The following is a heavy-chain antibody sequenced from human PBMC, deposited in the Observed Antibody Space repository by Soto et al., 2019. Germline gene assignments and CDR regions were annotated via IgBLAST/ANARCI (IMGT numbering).Heavy chain of an antibody. CDR3: ARGGWDGANQELHNGRPYYYYGMDV. J-gene: IGHJ6*02. D-gene: IGHD1-26*01. V-gene: IGHV3-33*01. CDR1: GFTFSSYG. Sequence: QVQLVESGGGVVQPGRSLRLSCAASGFTFSSYGMHWVRQAPGKGLEWVAVIWYDGSNKYYADSVKGRFTISRDNSKNSLYLQMNSLRDEDTAVYYCARGGWDGANQELHNGRPYYYYGMDVWGQGTTVTVSS. CDR2: IWYDGSNK.